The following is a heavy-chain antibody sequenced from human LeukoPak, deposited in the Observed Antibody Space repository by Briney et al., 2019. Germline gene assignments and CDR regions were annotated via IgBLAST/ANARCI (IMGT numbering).Heavy chain of an antibody. D-gene: IGHD2-21*02. Sequence: GGSLRLSCAASGFTFSSYSMNWVRQAPGKGLEWVSSISSSSSYIYYADSVKGRFTISRDNAKNSLYLQMNSLRAEDTAVYYCARRGPRGGGDFDAFDIWGQGTMVTVSS. CDR3: ARRGPRGGGDFDAFDI. CDR2: ISSSSSYI. CDR1: GFTFSSYS. V-gene: IGHV3-21*01. J-gene: IGHJ3*02.